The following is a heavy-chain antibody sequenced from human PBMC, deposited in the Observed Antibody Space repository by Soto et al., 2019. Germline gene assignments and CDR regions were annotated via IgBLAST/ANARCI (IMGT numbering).Heavy chain of an antibody. J-gene: IGHJ6*02. Sequence: PGGSVRLSCAASGFTFSNAWMSWVRQAPGKGLEWVGRIKSKTDGGTTDYAAPVKGRFTISRDDSKNTLYLQMNSLKTEDTAVYYCTTDPNGRSYGMDVWGQGTTVTVSS. CDR1: GFTFSNAW. CDR3: TTDPNGRSYGMDV. CDR2: IKSKTDGGTT. V-gene: IGHV3-15*01.